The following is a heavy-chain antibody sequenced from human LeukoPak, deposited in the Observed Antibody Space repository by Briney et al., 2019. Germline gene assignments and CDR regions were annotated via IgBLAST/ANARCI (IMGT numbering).Heavy chain of an antibody. D-gene: IGHD5-18*01. J-gene: IGHJ4*02. CDR2: ISGNGVTT. V-gene: IGHV3-23*01. CDR1: GFTFSSYG. Sequence: GGSLRLSCAASGFTFSSYGMSWVRQAPGKGLEWVSTISGNGVTTYYVDSVKGRFTISRDNSKNTLYLQMNSLRAEDTAVYYCAKDSRYGYRWDYDYWGQGTLVTVSS. CDR3: AKDSRYGYRWDYDY.